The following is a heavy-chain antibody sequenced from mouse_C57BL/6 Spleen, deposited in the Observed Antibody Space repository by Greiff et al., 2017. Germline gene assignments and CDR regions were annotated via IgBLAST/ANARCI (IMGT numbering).Heavy chain of an antibody. CDR1: GFTFSSYA. CDR2: ISDGGSYT. V-gene: IGHV5-4*01. Sequence: EVHLVESGGGLVKPGGSLKLSCAASGFTFSSYAMYWVRQTPEKRLEWVATISDGGSYTYYPDNVKGRFTISRDNAKNNLYLQMSHLKSEDTAMYYCSRDYYGSSYDAMDYWGQGTSVTVSS. CDR3: SRDYYGSSYDAMDY. D-gene: IGHD1-1*01. J-gene: IGHJ4*01.